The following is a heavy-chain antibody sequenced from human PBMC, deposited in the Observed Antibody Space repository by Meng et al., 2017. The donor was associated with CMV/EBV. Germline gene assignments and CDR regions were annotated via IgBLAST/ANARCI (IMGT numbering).Heavy chain of an antibody. CDR2: INPNSGGT. V-gene: IGHV1-2*02. CDR1: GYTFTGHY. D-gene: IGHD3-3*01. J-gene: IGHJ3*02. Sequence: SVNVPRQHSGYTFTGHYMHWVRQAPGPGLEWMGWINPNSGGTNYAQKFQGRVTMTRDTSISTAYMELSRLRSDDTAVYYCALFERDFWSGYLGAFDIWGQGTMVTVSS. CDR3: ALFERDFWSGYLGAFDI.